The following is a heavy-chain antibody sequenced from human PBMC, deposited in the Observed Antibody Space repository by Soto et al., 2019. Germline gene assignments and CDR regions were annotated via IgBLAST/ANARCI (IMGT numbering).Heavy chain of an antibody. CDR1: GGSISSSSYY. J-gene: IGHJ6*02. D-gene: IGHD6-6*01. CDR3: ASRDRYSSSSGMGYYYYYGMDV. Sequence: SETLSLTCTVSGGSISSSSYYWGWIRQPPGKGLEWIGSIYYSGSTYYNPSLKSRVTISVDTSKNQFSLKLSSVTAADTAVYYCASRDRYSSSSGMGYYYYYGMDVWGQGTTVTVSS. CDR2: IYYSGST. V-gene: IGHV4-39*01.